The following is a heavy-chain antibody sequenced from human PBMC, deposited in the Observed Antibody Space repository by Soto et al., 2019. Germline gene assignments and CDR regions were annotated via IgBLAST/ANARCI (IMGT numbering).Heavy chain of an antibody. CDR1: GFTFSSYS. V-gene: IGHV3-23*04. Sequence: EVQLVESGGGLVQPGGSLRLSCAASGFTFSSYSMSWVRQAPGKGLEWVSAISGCGGSTYYADSVKGRFTISRDNSKKTLYLQMNSLRAEDTAVYYCAKACGWFGGFDYWGQGTLVTVSS. J-gene: IGHJ4*02. D-gene: IGHD3-10*01. CDR2: ISGCGGST. CDR3: AKACGWFGGFDY.